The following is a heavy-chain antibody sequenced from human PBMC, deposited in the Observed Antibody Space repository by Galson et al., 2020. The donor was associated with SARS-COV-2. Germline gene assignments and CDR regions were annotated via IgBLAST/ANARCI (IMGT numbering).Heavy chain of an antibody. CDR3: ARGHRGVVPSPVLGLGPFYSYYYMDV. J-gene: IGHJ6*03. D-gene: IGHD3-16*01. V-gene: IGHV4-34*01. CDR2: SNIGGNT. Sequence: SETLSLTCAVYGGSFSGYSWTWSRQAPGKGLEWIGESNIGGNTNYSPTLRSRGTISVAISKNQFSLRLTSVTAADTAVYYCARGHRGVVPSPVLGLGPFYSYYYMDVWDKGTTVTVSS. CDR1: GGSFSGYS.